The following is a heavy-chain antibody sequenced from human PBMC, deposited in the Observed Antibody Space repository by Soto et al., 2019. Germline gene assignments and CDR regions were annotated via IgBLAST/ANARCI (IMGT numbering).Heavy chain of an antibody. D-gene: IGHD3-10*01. CDR1: GGTFSNDA. Sequence: QEQLVQAGADVKKPGSSVRISCRASGGTFSNDAVSWVRQAPGQGLQWMGGIIPIFGTTHYAQKFQGRVTITADESTATAYMELRSVTSEDTAVYYCATGRRTGNYGMDVWGQGTAVTVSS. CDR3: ATGRRTGNYGMDV. J-gene: IGHJ6*02. V-gene: IGHV1-69*01. CDR2: IIPIFGTT.